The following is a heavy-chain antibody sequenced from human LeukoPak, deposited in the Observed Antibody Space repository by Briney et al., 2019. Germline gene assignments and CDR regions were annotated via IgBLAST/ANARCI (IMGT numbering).Heavy chain of an antibody. D-gene: IGHD1-26*01. V-gene: IGHV3-30*09. CDR3: ARGLVGISGAFDV. CDR1: GFTFSTYN. J-gene: IGHJ3*01. CDR2: ILNDGSHK. Sequence: GGSLRLSCEGSGFTFSTYNLHWVRQAPGKGLEWVAVILNDGSHKYDADSVRGRFDVSRDNSKNTLYLRLRSLRPEDTGVYFCARGLVGISGAFDVWGHGTMVTVSS.